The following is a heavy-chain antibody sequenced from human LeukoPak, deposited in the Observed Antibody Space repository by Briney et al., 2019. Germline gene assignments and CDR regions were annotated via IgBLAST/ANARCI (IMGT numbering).Heavy chain of an antibody. D-gene: IGHD4-17*01. Sequence: GASVKVFCKASGYTFTGYYMHWVRQAPGQGLEWMGWINPNSGGTNYAQKFQGRVTMTRDTSISTAYMELSRLRSDDTAVYYCARDQMTTVTLGYYYYGMDVWGQGTTVTVSS. CDR1: GYTFTGYY. J-gene: IGHJ6*02. CDR3: ARDQMTTVTLGYYYYGMDV. CDR2: INPNSGGT. V-gene: IGHV1-2*02.